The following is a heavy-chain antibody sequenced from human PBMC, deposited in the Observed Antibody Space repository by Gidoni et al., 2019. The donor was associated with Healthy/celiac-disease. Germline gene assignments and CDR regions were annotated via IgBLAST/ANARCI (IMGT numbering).Heavy chain of an antibody. D-gene: IGHD6-13*01. V-gene: IGHV4-4*07. CDR1: GGSISSHY. CDR3: ARDLVGGSSSWYGADAFDI. J-gene: IGHJ3*02. CDR2: IYTSGST. Sequence: QVQLQESGPGLVKPSETLSLTCTVSGGSISSHYWSWIRQPAGKGLMWIGRIYTSGSTNYNPSLKSRVTMSVDTSKNQFSLKLSSVTAADTAVYYCARDLVGGSSSWYGADAFDIWGQGTMVTVSS.